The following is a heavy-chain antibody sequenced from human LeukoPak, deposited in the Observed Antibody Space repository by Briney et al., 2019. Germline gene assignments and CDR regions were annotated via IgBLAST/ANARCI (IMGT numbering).Heavy chain of an antibody. J-gene: IGHJ4*02. CDR2: IYPGDSDA. V-gene: IGHV5-51*01. CDR1: GYSFSHYW. Sequence: GESLKISCKASGYSFSHYWIAWVRQMPGKGLEWMGIIYPGDSDAKYSPSFQGQVTISVDKSISTTYLQWSSLKASDTAMYYCARLGSTVTPPFHYWGQGTLVTVSS. D-gene: IGHD4-11*01. CDR3: ARLGSTVTPPFHY.